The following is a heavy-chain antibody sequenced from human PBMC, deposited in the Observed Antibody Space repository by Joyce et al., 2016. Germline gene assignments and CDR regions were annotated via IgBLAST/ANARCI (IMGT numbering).Heavy chain of an antibody. J-gene: IGHJ4*02. D-gene: IGHD3-16*01. CDR2: IHYTGAT. Sequence: QVQLQQWGAGLLKPSETLSLTCGVYGASFTPYPYWFSWIRQSPENGLEWIGEIHYTGATNYNPSFKSRVTMSVDTSKSHFFLKLTSMTAADTAVYYCARGTDYVWVSPWGQGTLVTVSS. CDR1: GASFTPYPYW. CDR3: ARGTDYVWVSP. V-gene: IGHV4-34*02.